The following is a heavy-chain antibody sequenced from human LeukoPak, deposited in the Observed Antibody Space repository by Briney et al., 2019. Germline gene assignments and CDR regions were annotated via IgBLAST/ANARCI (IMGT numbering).Heavy chain of an antibody. D-gene: IGHD2-15*01. J-gene: IGHJ5*02. V-gene: IGHV4-39*01. Sequence: GSLRLSCAASGFTFSSYAMSWVRQPPGKGLEWIGSIYYSGSTYYNPSLKSRVTISVDTSKNQFSLKLSSVTAADTAVYYCARHCSGGSCYYSNWFDPWGQGTLVTVSS. CDR3: ARHCSGGSCYYSNWFDP. CDR1: GFTFSSYA. CDR2: IYYSGST.